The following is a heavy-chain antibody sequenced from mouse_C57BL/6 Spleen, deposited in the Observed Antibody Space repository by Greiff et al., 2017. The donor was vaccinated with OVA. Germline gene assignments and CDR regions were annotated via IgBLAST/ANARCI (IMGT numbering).Heavy chain of an antibody. CDR3: ARDRELGHWYFDV. CDR2: INYDGSST. CDR1: GFTFSDYY. Sequence: EVNVVESEGGLVQPGSSMKLSCTASGFTFSDYYMAWVRQVPEKGLEWVANINYDGSSTYYLDSLKSRFIISRDNAKNILYLQMSSLKSEDTATYYCARDRELGHWYFDVWGTGTTVTVSS. J-gene: IGHJ1*03. V-gene: IGHV5-16*01. D-gene: IGHD4-1*01.